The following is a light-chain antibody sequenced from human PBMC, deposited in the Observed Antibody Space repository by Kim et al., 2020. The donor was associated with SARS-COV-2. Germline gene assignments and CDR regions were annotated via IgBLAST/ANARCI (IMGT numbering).Light chain of an antibody. CDR1: QSVSSSY. V-gene: IGKV3-20*01. CDR3: LQYGSSPLT. CDR2: GAS. Sequence: SPGDRATRSGRASQSVSSSYLAWYQQKPGQAPRLLIFGASSRATGIPDRFSGSGSGTDFTLTISRLEPEDFAVYYCLQYGSSPLTFGGGTKVDIK. J-gene: IGKJ4*01.